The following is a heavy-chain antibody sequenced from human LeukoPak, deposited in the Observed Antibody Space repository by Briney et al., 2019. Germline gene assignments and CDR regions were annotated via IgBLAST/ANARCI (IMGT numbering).Heavy chain of an antibody. V-gene: IGHV4-4*07. CDR1: GGSIGSYY. J-gene: IGHJ6*02. Sequence: IPSETLSLTCTVSGGSIGSYYWSWLRQPAEKALEWSGRINTSGNTDYNPSLKSRVTMSVDTSKNQFSLKLNSVTAADTAVYYCARAGLKGYCSSTSCYGLDVWGQGTTVTVSS. CDR2: INTSGNT. D-gene: IGHD2-2*01. CDR3: ARAGLKGYCSSTSCYGLDV.